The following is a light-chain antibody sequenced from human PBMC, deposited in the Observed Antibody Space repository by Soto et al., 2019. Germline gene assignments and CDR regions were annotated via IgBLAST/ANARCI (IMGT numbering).Light chain of an antibody. CDR2: GAS. J-gene: IGKJ2*01. V-gene: IGKV3-20*01. CDR3: QQYGSSPPTT. CDR1: QSVSSSY. Sequence: EIVLTQSPGTLSLSPGERVTLSCRASQSVSSSYLAWYQQKPGQAPRLLIYGASSRATGIPERFSGSGSGIDFTLTISRVEPEDFAVYYCQQYGSSPPTTFGQGTKLEIK.